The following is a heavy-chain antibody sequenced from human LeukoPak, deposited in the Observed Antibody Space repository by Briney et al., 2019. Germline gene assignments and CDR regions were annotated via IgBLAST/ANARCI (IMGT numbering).Heavy chain of an antibody. Sequence: GGSLRLSCAATGFTFSSYAMSWVRQAPGKGLERVSAISGSGGSTYYADSVKGRFTISRDNSKNTLYLQMNSLRAEDTAVYYCAKTSYDFWSGYHDYWGQGTLVTVSS. V-gene: IGHV3-23*01. D-gene: IGHD3-3*01. CDR3: AKTSYDFWSGYHDY. CDR1: GFTFSSYA. J-gene: IGHJ4*02. CDR2: ISGSGGST.